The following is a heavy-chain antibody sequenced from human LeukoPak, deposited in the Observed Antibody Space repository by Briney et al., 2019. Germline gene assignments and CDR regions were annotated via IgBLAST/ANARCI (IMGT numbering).Heavy chain of an antibody. Sequence: ASVKVSCKTSGYTFTRYYMHWVRQAPGKGLEWMGGFDPEDGETIYAQKFQGRVTMTEDTSTDTAYMELSSLRSEDTAVYYCATVSWIQLYRAANAFDIWGQGTMVTVSS. J-gene: IGHJ3*02. CDR2: FDPEDGET. CDR3: ATVSWIQLYRAANAFDI. CDR1: GYTFTRYY. V-gene: IGHV1-24*01. D-gene: IGHD5-18*01.